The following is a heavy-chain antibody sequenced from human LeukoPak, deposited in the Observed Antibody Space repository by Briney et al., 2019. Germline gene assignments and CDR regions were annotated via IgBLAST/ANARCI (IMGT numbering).Heavy chain of an antibody. V-gene: IGHV4-39*07. Sequence: SETLSLTCTVSGGSISSSNYYWAWIRQPPGTGLEWIGSVYYSGSTYYNPSLKSRVTISVGTSKNQFSLKLSSVTAADTAVYYCARRGTYGSGSYYIHYYYMDVWGKGTTVTISS. CDR2: VYYSGST. D-gene: IGHD3-10*01. J-gene: IGHJ6*03. CDR3: ARRGTYGSGSYYIHYYYMDV. CDR1: GGSISSSNYY.